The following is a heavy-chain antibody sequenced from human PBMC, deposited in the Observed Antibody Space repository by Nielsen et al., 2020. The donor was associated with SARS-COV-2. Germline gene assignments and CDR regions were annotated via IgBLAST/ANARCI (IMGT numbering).Heavy chain of an antibody. CDR1: GFTFSSYW. D-gene: IGHD3-3*01. CDR3: ARDNDFWSGYYLDY. V-gene: IGHV3-7*01. Sequence: GESLKISCAASGFTFSSYWMSWVRQAPGKGLEWVANIKQDGSEKYYVDSVKGRFTISRDNAKNSLYLQMNSLRAEDTAVYYCARDNDFWSGYYLDYWGQGTLVTVSS. J-gene: IGHJ4*02. CDR2: IKQDGSEK.